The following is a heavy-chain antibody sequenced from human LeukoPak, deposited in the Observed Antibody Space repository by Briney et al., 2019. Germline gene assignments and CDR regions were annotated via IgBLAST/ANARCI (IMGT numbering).Heavy chain of an antibody. V-gene: IGHV4-34*01. CDR3: ARVSSPLRPVRAYSYYYYYMDV. CDR2: INHSGST. Sequence: SETLSLTCAVYGGSFSGYYWSWIRQPPGKGLEWIGEINHSGSTNYNPSLKSRVTISVDTSKNQFSLKLSSVTAADTAVYYCARVSSPLRPVRAYSYYYYYMDVWGKGTTVTVSS. D-gene: IGHD2-21*01. J-gene: IGHJ6*03. CDR1: GGSFSGYY.